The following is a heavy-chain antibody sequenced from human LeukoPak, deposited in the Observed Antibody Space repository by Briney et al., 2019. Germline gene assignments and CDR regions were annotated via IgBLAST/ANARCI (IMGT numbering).Heavy chain of an antibody. Sequence: SETLSLTCTVSGGSISSSSYYWGWIRLPPGKGLEWIGSIYYSGSTYYNPSLMGRVTISVDTSKNQFSLKVRSVTAADTAVYYCATVGYCSGGSCYEVAFDIWGQGTMVTVSS. CDR3: ATVGYCSGGSCYEVAFDI. V-gene: IGHV4-39*01. J-gene: IGHJ3*02. D-gene: IGHD2-15*01. CDR2: IYYSGST. CDR1: GGSISSSSYY.